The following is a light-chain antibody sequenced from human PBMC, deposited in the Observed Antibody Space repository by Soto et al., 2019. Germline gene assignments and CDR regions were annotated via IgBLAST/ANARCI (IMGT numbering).Light chain of an antibody. CDR1: QRISSG. CDR2: DAS. V-gene: IGKV1-5*01. CDR3: QQFRRSPIT. J-gene: IGKJ4*01. Sequence: DIQMTQSRSSLSASVGDRVTITCRASQRISSGLVWYQQKPGKAPQLLIYDASSLASGVPYRFSGSGSGADFTLTISSLQPEDFATYYCQQFRRSPITFGRGTKVDIK.